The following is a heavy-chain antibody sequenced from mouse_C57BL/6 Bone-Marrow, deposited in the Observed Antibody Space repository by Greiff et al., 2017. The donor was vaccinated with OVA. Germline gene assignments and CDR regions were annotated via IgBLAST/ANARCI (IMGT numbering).Heavy chain of an antibody. CDR1: GFTFSSYG. J-gene: IGHJ2*01. D-gene: IGHD1-1*01. Sequence: VQLKESGGDLVKPGGSLKLSCAASGFTFSSYGMSWVRQTPDQRLEWVATISSGGSYTYYPDSVKGRFTISRDNAKNTLYLQMSSLKSEDTAMYYCARHGDYGSFFDYWGQGTTLTVSS. CDR2: ISSGGSYT. CDR3: ARHGDYGSFFDY. V-gene: IGHV5-6*01.